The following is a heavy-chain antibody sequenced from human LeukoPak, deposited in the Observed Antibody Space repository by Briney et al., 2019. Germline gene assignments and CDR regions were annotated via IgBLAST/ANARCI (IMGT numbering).Heavy chain of an antibody. CDR3: AREPHDSSGYPDY. CDR1: GYTFTSYG. Sequence: ASVKVSCKASGYTFTSYGISWVRQAPAQGLEWMGWISAYNGNTNYTQKLQGRDTMTTDTPTSTAYMELRSLRSGNTAVYYCAREPHDSSGYPDYWGQGTLVTVSS. CDR2: ISAYNGNT. J-gene: IGHJ4*02. V-gene: IGHV1-18*01. D-gene: IGHD3-22*01.